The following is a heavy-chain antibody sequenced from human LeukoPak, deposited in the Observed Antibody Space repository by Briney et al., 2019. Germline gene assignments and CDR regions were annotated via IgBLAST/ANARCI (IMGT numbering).Heavy chain of an antibody. D-gene: IGHD4-17*01. CDR1: GGSVSSGSYY. J-gene: IGHJ4*02. V-gene: IGHV4-61*01. Sequence: PSETLSLTCTVSGGSVSSGSYYWSWIRQPPGTGLEWIGYIYYSGSTNYNPSLKSRVTISVDTSKNQFSLKLSSVTAADTAVYYCARVYGDYGWVFDYWGQGTLVTVSS. CDR3: ARVYGDYGWVFDY. CDR2: IYYSGST.